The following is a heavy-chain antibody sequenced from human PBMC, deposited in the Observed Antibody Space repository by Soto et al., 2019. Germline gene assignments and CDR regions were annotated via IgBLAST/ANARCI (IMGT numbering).Heavy chain of an antibody. V-gene: IGHV1-58*01. CDR3: AATLYYYDSSGYPPDAFDI. D-gene: IGHD3-22*01. CDR2: IVVGSGNT. Sequence: GASVKVSCKASGFTFTSSAVQWVRQARGQRLEWIGWIVVGSGNTNYAQKFQERVTITRDMSTSTAYMELSSLRSEDTAVYYCAATLYYYDSSGYPPDAFDIWGQGTMVTVSS. CDR1: GFTFTSSA. J-gene: IGHJ3*02.